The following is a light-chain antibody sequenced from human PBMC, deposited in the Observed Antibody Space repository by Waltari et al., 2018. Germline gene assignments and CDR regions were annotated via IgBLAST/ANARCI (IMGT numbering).Light chain of an antibody. CDR2: DAS. Sequence: EIVLTQSPATLSLSPGERATLSRKPSQTVSNYLAWYQQKPGQAPRLLIYDASNRATGIPARFSGSGSGTDFTLTISSVAPEDFAVYYCQQRGKWVTFGGGTKVEIK. J-gene: IGKJ4*01. CDR1: QTVSNY. CDR3: QQRGKWVT. V-gene: IGKV3-11*01.